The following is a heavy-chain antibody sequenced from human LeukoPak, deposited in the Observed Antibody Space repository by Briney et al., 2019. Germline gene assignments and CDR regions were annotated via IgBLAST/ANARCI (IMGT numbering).Heavy chain of an antibody. D-gene: IGHD3-22*01. CDR1: GGSISRYY. CDR3: ARVDGSGYGGGYFDY. Sequence: PSETLSLTCTVSGGSISRYYWSWIRQPPGKGLEWIGYIYYSGSTNYNPSLKSRVTMSVDTSKNQFSLKLSSVTAADTAVYYCARVDGSGYGGGYFDYWGQRTLVTVSS. J-gene: IGHJ4*02. V-gene: IGHV4-59*01. CDR2: IYYSGST.